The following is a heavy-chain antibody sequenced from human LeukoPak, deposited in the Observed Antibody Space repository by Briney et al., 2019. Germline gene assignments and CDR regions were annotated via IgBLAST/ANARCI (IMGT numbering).Heavy chain of an antibody. D-gene: IGHD2-2*01. V-gene: IGHV3-15*05. Sequence: GGSLRLSCAASGFTFSDAWMTWVRQAPGKGLEWVGRIYRNADGGTTDYAAPVKGRFTISRDDSKNTLYLQMNSLKTEDTAVYYCTTDSYCSTTTCYASSNYYYGLDAWGQGTSVTVSS. J-gene: IGHJ6*02. CDR2: IYRNADGGTT. CDR3: TTDSYCSTTTCYASSNYYYGLDA. CDR1: GFTFSDAW.